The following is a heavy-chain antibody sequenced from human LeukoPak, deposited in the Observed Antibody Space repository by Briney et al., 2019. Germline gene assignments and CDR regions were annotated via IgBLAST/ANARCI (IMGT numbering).Heavy chain of an antibody. CDR2: IYTSGST. CDR1: GGSISTYH. J-gene: IGHJ5*02. CDR3: ARDLEHCDSTSCHNWFDP. D-gene: IGHD2-2*01. Sequence: SETLSLTCTVSGGSISTYHWSWIRQPAGKGLEWVGRIYTSGSTSYNPSLKSRVTISVDKSKNQFSLKLSSVTAADTAVYYCARDLEHCDSTSCHNWFDPWGQGTLATVSS. V-gene: IGHV4-4*07.